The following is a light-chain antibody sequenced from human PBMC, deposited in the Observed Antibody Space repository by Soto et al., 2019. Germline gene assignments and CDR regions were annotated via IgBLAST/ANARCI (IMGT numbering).Light chain of an antibody. CDR3: QQYGSSPDT. J-gene: IGKJ2*01. Sequence: DIVLTQSPGTLSLSPGEGATLSCRASQIVGSNYLAWYQQKPGQAPRLLIYGASSMATGIPERFSGSGSGTDFTLTISRLEPEDVAVYYCQQYGSSPDTFGQGTKLEIK. CDR2: GAS. CDR1: QIVGSNY. V-gene: IGKV3-20*01.